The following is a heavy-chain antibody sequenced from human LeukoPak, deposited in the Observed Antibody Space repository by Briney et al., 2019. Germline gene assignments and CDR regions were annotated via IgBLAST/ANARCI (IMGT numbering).Heavy chain of an antibody. CDR2: ISISGDVT. J-gene: IGHJ4*02. CDR1: RFPFSTHA. CDR3: ANEEVPSDY. V-gene: IGHV3-23*01. Sequence: GWSLRLSCAVSRFPFSTHAMSWVRQAPGGGLEWVSGISISGDVTYYADAVQGRFIISRDNSRNTVYLQMNSLRVEDTAVYYCANEEVPSDYWGQGTLVTDST. D-gene: IGHD4/OR15-4a*01.